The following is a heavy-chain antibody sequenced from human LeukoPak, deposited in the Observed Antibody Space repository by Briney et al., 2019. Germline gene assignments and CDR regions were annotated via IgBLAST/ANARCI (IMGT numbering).Heavy chain of an antibody. V-gene: IGHV1-18*01. D-gene: IGHD4-23*01. CDR3: ARDKSLGYGGQTDFDY. Sequence: ASVKVFCKASGYTFTSYDINWVRQATGQGLEWMGWISAHNGNTNYAQKLQGRVTMTTDTSTSTAYMELRSLRSDDTAVYYCARDKSLGYGGQTDFDYWGQGTLVTVSS. CDR1: GYTFTSYD. J-gene: IGHJ4*02. CDR2: ISAHNGNT.